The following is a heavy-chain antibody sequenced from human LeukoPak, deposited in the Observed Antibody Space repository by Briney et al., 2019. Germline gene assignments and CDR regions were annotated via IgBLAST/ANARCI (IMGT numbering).Heavy chain of an antibody. V-gene: IGHV4-59*01. CDR2: IYYSGST. CDR3: ARADGTAYGSGPFDY. J-gene: IGHJ4*02. D-gene: IGHD3-10*01. CDR1: GGSISSYY. Sequence: ASETLSLTCTVSGGSISSYYWSWIRQPPGKGLERIGYIYYSGSTNYNPSLKSRVTISVDTSKNQFSLKLSSVTAADTAVYYCARADGTAYGSGPFDYWGQGTLVTVSS.